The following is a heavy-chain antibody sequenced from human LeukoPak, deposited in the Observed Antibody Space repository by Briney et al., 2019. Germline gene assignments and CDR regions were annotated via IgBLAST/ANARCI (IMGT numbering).Heavy chain of an antibody. CDR3: AKDPDYGSGSYSD. CDR2: ISGSGGST. V-gene: IGHV3-23*01. Sequence: GGSLRLSCAASGFTFSSYAMSWVRQAPGKGLEWVSAISGSGGSTYYADSVKGRFTISRDNSKNTLYLQMNSLRAEDTAAYYCAKDPDYGSGSYSDWGQGTLVTVSS. J-gene: IGHJ1*01. D-gene: IGHD3-10*01. CDR1: GFTFSSYA.